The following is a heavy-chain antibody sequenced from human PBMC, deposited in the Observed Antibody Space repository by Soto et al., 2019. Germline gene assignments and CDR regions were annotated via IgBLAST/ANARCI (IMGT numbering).Heavy chain of an antibody. V-gene: IGHV4-59*01. Sequence: QVQLQESGPGLVKPSETLSLTCTVSGGSISTYYWSWIRQPPGKGLEWIGYIYFSGSTNYNPSLQSRVTISVDTSKNQFSLKLSSVTAADTPMYYCARPREYSSWDAFDIWGQGTMVTVSS. CDR2: IYFSGST. D-gene: IGHD5-12*01. J-gene: IGHJ3*02. CDR1: GGSISTYY. CDR3: ARPREYSSWDAFDI.